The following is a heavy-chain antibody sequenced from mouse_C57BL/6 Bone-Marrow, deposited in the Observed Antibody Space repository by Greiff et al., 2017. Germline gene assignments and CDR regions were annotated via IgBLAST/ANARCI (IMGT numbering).Heavy chain of an antibody. V-gene: IGHV1-72*01. Sequence: QVHVKQSGAELVKPGASVKLSCKASGYTFTSYWMHWVKQRPGRGLEWIGRIDPNSGGTKYNEKFKSKATLTVDKPSSTAYMQLSSLTSEDSAVYYCARSGYYGSSPGYYAMDYWGQGTSVTVSS. J-gene: IGHJ4*01. D-gene: IGHD1-1*01. CDR1: GYTFTSYW. CDR3: ARSGYYGSSPGYYAMDY. CDR2: IDPNSGGT.